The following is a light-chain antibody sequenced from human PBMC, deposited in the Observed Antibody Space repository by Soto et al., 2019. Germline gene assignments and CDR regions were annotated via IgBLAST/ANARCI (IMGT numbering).Light chain of an antibody. CDR1: SSDGGGYNY. CDR3: SSYAGSSNV. Sequence: QSVLTQPPSASGSPGRSVAISCTGTSSDGGGYNYVSWYQQHPGNAPKLMIYEVNKRPSGVPDRFSGSKSGNTASLTVSGLQAEDEADYYCSSYAGSSNVFGTGTKVTVL. CDR2: EVN. V-gene: IGLV2-8*01. J-gene: IGLJ1*01.